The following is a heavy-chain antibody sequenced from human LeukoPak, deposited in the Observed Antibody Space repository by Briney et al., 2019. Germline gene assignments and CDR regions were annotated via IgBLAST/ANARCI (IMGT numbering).Heavy chain of an antibody. V-gene: IGHV3-7*03. CDR3: AKDAQPRSRWFDP. J-gene: IGHJ5*02. CDR1: GFIFKDYW. CDR2: IKQDGSEK. Sequence: GGSLRLSCAASGFIFKDYWMIWVRQAPGKGLEWVTNIKQDGSEKYYVDSVKGRFTISRDNAKNSLYLQMNTLRAEDTAMYYCAKDAQPRSRWFDPWGQGTLVTVSS. D-gene: IGHD3-16*01.